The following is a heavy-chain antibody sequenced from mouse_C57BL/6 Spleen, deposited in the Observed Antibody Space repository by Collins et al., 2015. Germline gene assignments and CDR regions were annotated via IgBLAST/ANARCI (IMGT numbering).Heavy chain of an antibody. D-gene: IGHD1-1*01. CDR1: GYTFTDYE. CDR3: TRSEVFYYGRSPYYFDH. Sequence: QVQLQQSGAELVRPGASVTLSCKASGYTFTDYEMHWVKQTPVHGLEWIGAIDPETVITAYNQKFKGKAILTADKSSSTAYMELRSLTSEDSAVYHYTRSEVFYYGRSPYYFDHWGQGTTLTVSS. J-gene: IGHJ2*01. V-gene: IGHV1-15*01. CDR2: IDPETVIT.